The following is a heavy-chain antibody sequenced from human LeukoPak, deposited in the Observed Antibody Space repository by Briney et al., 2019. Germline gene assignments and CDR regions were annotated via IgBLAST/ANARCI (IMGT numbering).Heavy chain of an antibody. D-gene: IGHD6-13*01. Sequence: ASVKVSCQASGYTFTGYYMHWVRQAPGQGLEWMGWINPNSGGTNYAQKFQGWVTMTRDTSISTAYMELSRLRSDDTAVYYCARGGRAAAGTLRYYYYGMDVWGQGTTVTVSS. CDR2: INPNSGGT. CDR3: ARGGRAAAGTLRYYYYGMDV. V-gene: IGHV1-2*04. J-gene: IGHJ6*02. CDR1: GYTFTGYY.